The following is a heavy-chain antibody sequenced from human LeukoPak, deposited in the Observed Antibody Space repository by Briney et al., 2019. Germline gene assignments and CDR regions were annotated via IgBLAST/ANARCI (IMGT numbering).Heavy chain of an antibody. D-gene: IGHD5-12*01. J-gene: IGHJ4*02. CDR2: ISSSSTTI. V-gene: IGHV3-48*01. CDR1: GFTFSSYS. Sequence: GGSLRLSCAASGFTFSSYSMIWVRQAPGKGLEWVSYISSSSTTIYYADSVKGRFTISRDNSKNTLYLQMDSLRAEDTAVYYCARERGTAGYSRYFDYWGQGTLVTVSS. CDR3: ARERGTAGYSRYFDY.